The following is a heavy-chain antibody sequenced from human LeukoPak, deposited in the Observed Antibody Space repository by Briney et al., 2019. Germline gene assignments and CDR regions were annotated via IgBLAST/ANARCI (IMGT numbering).Heavy chain of an antibody. CDR3: ARGEDGDYYFQH. Sequence: TPSETLSLTCTVSGASISSYYWSWIRQPPGKGLEWIGEINHSGSSNYNPSLKSRVTISVDTSKNQFSLKLSSVTAADTAVYYCARGEDGDYYFQHWGQGTLVTVSS. J-gene: IGHJ1*01. D-gene: IGHD4-17*01. V-gene: IGHV4-34*01. CDR2: INHSGSS. CDR1: GASISSYY.